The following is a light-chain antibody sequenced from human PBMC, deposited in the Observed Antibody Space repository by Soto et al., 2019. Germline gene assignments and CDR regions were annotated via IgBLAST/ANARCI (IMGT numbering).Light chain of an antibody. CDR2: TAS. J-gene: IGKJ5*01. V-gene: IGKV1-9*01. Sequence: IQLTQSPSSLSASVGDRVTITCRASQGINRFLAWYQQKPGKAPKLLIYTASTLQSGVPSRFSGSGSGTDFTLTIGSLQPEDFATYYCQQFNIYPIAFGQGTRLEIK. CDR1: QGINRF. CDR3: QQFNIYPIA.